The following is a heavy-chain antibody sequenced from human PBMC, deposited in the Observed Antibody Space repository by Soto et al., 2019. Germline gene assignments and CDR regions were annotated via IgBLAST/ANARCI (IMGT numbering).Heavy chain of an antibody. J-gene: IGHJ4*02. V-gene: IGHV1-18*01. Sequence: QVQLVQSGPEVKKPGASVKVSCKTSGYTFTSYGISWVRQAPGQGLEWMGWISTYKGNTNYAQKFQGRVTMTTDTVTSAGYMGAGSLRSDDKAVYNWATRSPAFGYRGPGTLVTVSS. CDR3: ATRSPAFGY. CDR2: ISTYKGNT. CDR1: GYTFTSYG.